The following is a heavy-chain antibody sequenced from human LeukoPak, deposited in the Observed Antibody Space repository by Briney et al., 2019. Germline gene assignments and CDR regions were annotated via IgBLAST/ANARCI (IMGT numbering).Heavy chain of an antibody. CDR3: ARHGMATIIN. Sequence: KSSETLSLTCTVSGGSISWTSYYWGWIRQPPGKGLELIGSFYYNGSTYYSPSLKSRATISAETSKNHFSLKLSSVTAADTAVFYCARHGMATIINWGQGTLVTVSS. V-gene: IGHV4-39*01. D-gene: IGHD5-24*01. J-gene: IGHJ4*02. CDR1: GGSISWTSYY. CDR2: FYYNGST.